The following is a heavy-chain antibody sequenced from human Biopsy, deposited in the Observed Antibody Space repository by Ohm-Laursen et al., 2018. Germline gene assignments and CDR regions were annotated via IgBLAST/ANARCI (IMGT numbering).Heavy chain of an antibody. CDR3: AKGLYSGSYYYDS. Sequence: SLRLSCAASGFTFNIYAMAWVRQAPGRGLEWVAAVSSDGKNKHYADSVQGRFTISRDNSKNTVDLQMNSLRAEDTAVYYCAKGLYSGSYYYDSWGQGTLVIVSS. D-gene: IGHD1-26*01. CDR2: VSSDGKNK. CDR1: GFTFNIYA. V-gene: IGHV3-30*18. J-gene: IGHJ4*02.